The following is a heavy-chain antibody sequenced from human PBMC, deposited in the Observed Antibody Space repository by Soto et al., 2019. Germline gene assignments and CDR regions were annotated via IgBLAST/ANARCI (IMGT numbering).Heavy chain of an antibody. CDR3: ATGDDFWSGYYSGTSYYYYRDG. J-gene: IGHJ6*03. CDR2: INHSGST. Sequence: QVQLQQWGAGLLKPSETLSLTCAVYGGSFSGYYWRWIRQPPGKGLEWIGEINHSGSTNYNPSLKRRVTISVGTSKHQFSLKLSSVTAADTAVYYCATGDDFWSGYYSGTSYYYYRDGWGKGTTVTVSS. V-gene: IGHV4-34*01. CDR1: GGSFSGYY. D-gene: IGHD3-3*01.